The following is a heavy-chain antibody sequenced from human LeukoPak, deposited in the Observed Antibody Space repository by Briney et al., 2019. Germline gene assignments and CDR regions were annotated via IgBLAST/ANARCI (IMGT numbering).Heavy chain of an antibody. CDR2: VSHDGTVT. V-gene: IGHV3-30*18. CDR1: GVTFSSYA. J-gene: IGHJ4*02. CDR3: AKEGSQYASSWFDY. D-gene: IGHD6-13*01. Sequence: GRSLRLSCEASGVTFSSYAVQGVRQALGMRPDWVSDVSHDGTVTHYADSVKGRFTISRDSSTNTLYLQMDSLRTEDTAVYYCAKEGSQYASSWFDYWGQGTLVTVSS.